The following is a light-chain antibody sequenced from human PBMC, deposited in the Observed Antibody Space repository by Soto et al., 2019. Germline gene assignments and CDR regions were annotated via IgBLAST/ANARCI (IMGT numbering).Light chain of an antibody. V-gene: IGKV1-5*03. CDR2: KAS. Sequence: GDRFTITCQATQDIRKYLNWYQQKPGKAPKLLIYKASTLKSGVPSRFSGSGSGTEFTLTISSLQPDDFATYYCQHYNSYSEAFGQGTKVDIK. CDR3: QHYNSYSEA. J-gene: IGKJ1*01. CDR1: QDIRKY.